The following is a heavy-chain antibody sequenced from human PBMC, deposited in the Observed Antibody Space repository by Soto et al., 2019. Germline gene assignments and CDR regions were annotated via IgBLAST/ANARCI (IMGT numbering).Heavy chain of an antibody. CDR1: GFTFSSYS. V-gene: IGHV3-48*01. CDR2: ISSSSSTI. Sequence: GGSLRLSCAASGFTFSSYSMNWVRQAPGKGLEWVSYISSSSSTIYYADSVKGRFTISRDNAKNSLYLQMNSLRAEDTAVYYCARGNYYYYYMDVWGKGTTVTVSS. CDR3: ARGNYYYYYMDV. J-gene: IGHJ6*03.